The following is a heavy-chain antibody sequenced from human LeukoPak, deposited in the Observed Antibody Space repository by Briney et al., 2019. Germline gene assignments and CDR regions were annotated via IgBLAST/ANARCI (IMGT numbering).Heavy chain of an antibody. CDR2: IRYDGSNK. D-gene: IGHD2-15*01. Sequence: GGSLRLSCAASGFTFSSYGMHWVRQAPGKGLEWVAFIRYDGSNKYYADSVKGRFTISRDNSKNTLYLQMNSLRAEDTAVYYCAKEKLDCSGGSCYFSLDYWGQGTLVTVPS. CDR1: GFTFSSYG. V-gene: IGHV3-30*02. J-gene: IGHJ4*02. CDR3: AKEKLDCSGGSCYFSLDY.